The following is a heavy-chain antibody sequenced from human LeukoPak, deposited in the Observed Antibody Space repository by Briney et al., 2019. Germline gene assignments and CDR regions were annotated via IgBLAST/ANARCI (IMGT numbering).Heavy chain of an antibody. CDR3: ARGAAAAGLGYMDV. Sequence: SETLSLTCTVSGGSISSSSYYWGWIRQPPGKGLEWIGSIYYSGSTYYNPSLKSRVTISVDTSKNQFSLKLSSVTAADTAVYYCARGAAAAGLGYMDVWGKGTRSPSP. CDR1: GGSISSSSYY. J-gene: IGHJ6*03. D-gene: IGHD6-13*01. CDR2: IYYSGST. V-gene: IGHV4-39*07.